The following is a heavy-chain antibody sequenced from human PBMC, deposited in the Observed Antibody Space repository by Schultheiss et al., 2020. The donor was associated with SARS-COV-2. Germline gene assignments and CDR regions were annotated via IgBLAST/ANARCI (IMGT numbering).Heavy chain of an antibody. V-gene: IGHV3-15*05. CDR3: ARDRGYSYGADY. Sequence: SWIRQHPGKGLEWVGRIKSKTDGGTTDYAAPVKGRFTISRDDSKNTLYLQMNSLRAEDTAVYYCARDRGYSYGADYWGQGTLVTVSS. CDR2: IKSKTDGGTT. J-gene: IGHJ4*02. D-gene: IGHD5-18*01.